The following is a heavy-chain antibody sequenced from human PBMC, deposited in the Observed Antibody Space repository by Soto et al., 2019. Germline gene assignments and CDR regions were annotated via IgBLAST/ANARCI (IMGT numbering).Heavy chain of an antibody. CDR2: ILHDGSAE. D-gene: IGHD5-12*01. CDR3: ARSRDGYRFYFYSGMDG. J-gene: IGHJ6*02. V-gene: IGHV3-30*03. Sequence: GGSLRLSCAASGFIFTSYGMHWVRQAPGKGLEWMALILHDGSAEYYADSVKGRFTISRDNSKNTLYLQMNSLTAEDTAVYCCARSRDGYRFYFYSGMDGWGQGTTVTVSS. CDR1: GFIFTSYG.